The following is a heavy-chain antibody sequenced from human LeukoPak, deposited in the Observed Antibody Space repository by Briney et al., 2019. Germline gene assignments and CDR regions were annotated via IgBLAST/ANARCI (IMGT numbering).Heavy chain of an antibody. Sequence: GSLRLSCAASGFTFINYAMSWVRQAPGMGLERASGISGGSDGTYYADSVKGRFTISRDNSKNTLYLQMNSLRAEDTAIYYCAKGSSGYIYGDYWGQGTLVTVSS. CDR2: ISGGSDGT. V-gene: IGHV3-23*01. CDR1: GFTFINYA. J-gene: IGHJ4*02. CDR3: AKGSSGYIYGDY. D-gene: IGHD5-18*01.